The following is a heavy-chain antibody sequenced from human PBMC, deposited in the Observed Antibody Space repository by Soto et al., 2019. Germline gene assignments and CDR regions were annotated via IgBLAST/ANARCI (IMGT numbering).Heavy chain of an antibody. D-gene: IGHD3-22*01. V-gene: IGHV3-33*01. CDR1: GFTFSSYG. CDR2: IWCDGSNK. CDR3: AREKITMRVGTYGMDV. Sequence: GGSLRLSCAASGFTFSSYGMHWVRQAPGKGLEWVAVIWCDGSNKYYADSVKGRFTISRDNSKNTLYLQMNSLRAEDTAVYYCAREKITMRVGTYGMDVWGQGTTVTVSS. J-gene: IGHJ6*02.